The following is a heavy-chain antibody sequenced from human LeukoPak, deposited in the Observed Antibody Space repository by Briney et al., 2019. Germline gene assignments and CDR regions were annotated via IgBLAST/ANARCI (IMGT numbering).Heavy chain of an antibody. Sequence: SETLSLTCAVSGGSLNNYFWNWIRQAPGKGLEWIGEVSDSGRSNYNPSLESRLTISVDTSKEQFSLNLYSVTAADTAVYYCARCEGVAGAPFDLWGRGTLVTVSS. CDR1: GGSLNNYF. V-gene: IGHV4-34*01. CDR2: VSDSGRS. D-gene: IGHD3-10*01. J-gene: IGHJ2*01. CDR3: ARCEGVAGAPFDL.